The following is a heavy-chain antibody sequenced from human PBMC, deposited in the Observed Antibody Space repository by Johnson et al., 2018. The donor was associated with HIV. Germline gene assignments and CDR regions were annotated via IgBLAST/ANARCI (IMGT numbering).Heavy chain of an antibody. Sequence: QVQLVESGGGVVQPGRSLRLSCAASGFTFSTYAMHWVRQAPGKGLEWVAVISYDGSNKYYADSVKGRFTISRDNSKNTLYLQMNSLRAEDTAMYYCARDKRYCSGGRCHLGAFDIWGQGTMVTVSS. CDR3: ARDKRYCSGGRCHLGAFDI. J-gene: IGHJ3*02. CDR2: ISYDGSNK. V-gene: IGHV3-30*04. D-gene: IGHD2-15*01. CDR1: GFTFSTYA.